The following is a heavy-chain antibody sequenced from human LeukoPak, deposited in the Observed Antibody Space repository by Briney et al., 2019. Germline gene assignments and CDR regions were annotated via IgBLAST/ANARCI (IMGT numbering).Heavy chain of an antibody. D-gene: IGHD1-26*01. J-gene: IGHJ4*02. Sequence: GGSLRLSCAASGFIVRSYAMTWVRQAPGKGLEWVATISGSGTTPYYAHSVEGRFTISRDNSKNTLYLQMNSLRAEDTAVYYCARSEWELLPFDYWGQGTLVTVSS. CDR3: ARSEWELLPFDY. CDR1: GFIVRSYA. CDR2: ISGSGTTP. V-gene: IGHV3-23*01.